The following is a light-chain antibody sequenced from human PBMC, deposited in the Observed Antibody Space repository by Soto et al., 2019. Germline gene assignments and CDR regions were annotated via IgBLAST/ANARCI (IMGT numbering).Light chain of an antibody. CDR1: QSISSY. J-gene: IGKJ5*01. V-gene: IGKV1-39*01. CDR2: AAS. CDR3: QQSYRTPT. Sequence: DIQVTQSPASLCRCVLDRVTITCRASQSISSYLNWYQQKPGKAPKLLIYAASSLQSGVPSRFSGSGSGTDYTLTISSLQTEDFATYYCQQSYRTPTFGQGTRLEI.